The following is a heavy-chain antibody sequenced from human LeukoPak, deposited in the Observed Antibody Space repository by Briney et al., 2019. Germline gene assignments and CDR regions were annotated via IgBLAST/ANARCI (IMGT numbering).Heavy chain of an antibody. CDR3: AKQGYCSGGSCYSTVLDY. D-gene: IGHD2-15*01. CDR2: ISSNEGST. CDR1: GFTFSSYA. Sequence: GGSLRLSCAASGFTFSSYAMHWVRQALGKGLEYVSAISSNEGSTYYANSVKGRFTISRDNSKNTLYLQMNSLRAEDTAVYYCAKQGYCSGGSCYSTVLDYWGQGTLVTVSS. J-gene: IGHJ4*02. V-gene: IGHV3-64*01.